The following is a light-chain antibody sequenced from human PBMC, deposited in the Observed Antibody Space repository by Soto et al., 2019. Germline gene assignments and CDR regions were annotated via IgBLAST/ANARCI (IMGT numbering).Light chain of an antibody. CDR2: RNS. CDR3: SSYTNSNTRQIV. CDR1: ASTIGRNY. Sequence: QSVLTQSPSASGTPGQRVTISCSGSASTIGRNYVYWYQQLPGTAPKLLIYRNSKRPSGVPNRFSGSKSGNTASLTISGLQPEDEADYYCSSYTNSNTRQIVFGTG. J-gene: IGLJ1*01. V-gene: IGLV1-47*01.